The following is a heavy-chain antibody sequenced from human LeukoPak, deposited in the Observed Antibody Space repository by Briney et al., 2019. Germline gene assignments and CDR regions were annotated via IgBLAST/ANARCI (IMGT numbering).Heavy chain of an antibody. D-gene: IGHD6-13*01. Sequence: SENLSLTCTVSGGSISSSSYYWGWIRQPPGKGLEWIGSIYYNGRTSYNPSLKSRVTISVDTSKNQFSLKLSSVTAADTAVYSCARAELGAYSTGWYVRPTPFDYWGQGTPVTVSS. V-gene: IGHV4-39*07. CDR2: IYYNGRT. CDR1: GGSISSSSYY. J-gene: IGHJ4*02. CDR3: ARAELGAYSTGWYVRPTPFDY.